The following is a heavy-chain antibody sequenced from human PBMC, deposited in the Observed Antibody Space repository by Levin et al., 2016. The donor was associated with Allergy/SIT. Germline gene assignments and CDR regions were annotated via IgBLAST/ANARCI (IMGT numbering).Heavy chain of an antibody. Sequence: SETLSLTCTVSGGSISSGGYYWSWIRQHPGKGLEWIGYIYYSGSTYYNPSLKSRVTISVDTSKNQFSLKLSSVTAADTAVYYCARGVDTAMGWRGMYYYYYMDVWGKGTTVTVSS. CDR3: ARGVDTAMGWRGMYYYYYMDV. CDR1: GGSISSGGYY. CDR2: IYYSGST. D-gene: IGHD5-18*01. J-gene: IGHJ6*03. V-gene: IGHV4-31*03.